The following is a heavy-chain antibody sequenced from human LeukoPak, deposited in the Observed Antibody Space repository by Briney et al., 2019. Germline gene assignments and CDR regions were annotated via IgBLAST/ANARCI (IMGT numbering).Heavy chain of an antibody. J-gene: IGHJ6*03. CDR3: ARVSRSYYYYYYMDV. Sequence: NSSETLSLTCNVSGGSISGYHWSWIRQPPWKGLEWLGYIYYSGSSNYNPSLKSRVTMSADTSKNQFSLKLSSVTAADTAVYYCARVSRSYYYYYYMDVWGKGTAVTVSS. CDR2: IYYSGSS. CDR1: GGSISGYH. V-gene: IGHV4-59*01.